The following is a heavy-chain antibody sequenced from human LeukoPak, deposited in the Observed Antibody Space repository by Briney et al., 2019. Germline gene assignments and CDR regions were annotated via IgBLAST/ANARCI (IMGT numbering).Heavy chain of an antibody. Sequence: SETLCLTCVVSGGSISSNWWSWVRQPPGKGLEWIGEIYHSGSTNYNPSLKSRVTMSVDNPKNEFFLKLSSVTAADTAVYYCAGSRVPYGLDVWGKGTTVTVS. J-gene: IGHJ6*04. V-gene: IGHV4-4*02. CDR1: GGSISSNW. CDR3: AGSRVPYGLDV. CDR2: IYHSGST. D-gene: IGHD1-26*01.